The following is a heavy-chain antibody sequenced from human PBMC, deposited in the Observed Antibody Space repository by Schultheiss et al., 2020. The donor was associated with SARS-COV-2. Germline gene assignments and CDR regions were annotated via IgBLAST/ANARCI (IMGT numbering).Heavy chain of an antibody. Sequence: GGSLRLSCDVSGFSISSGYYWGWIRQAPGKGLEWVAVISYDGSNKYYADSVKGRFTISRDNAKNSLFLQMNSLRAEDTAVYYCAREVSTGTRYNWFDPWGQGTLVTVSS. CDR2: ISYDGSNK. J-gene: IGHJ5*02. V-gene: IGHV3-30-3*01. D-gene: IGHD1-7*01. CDR3: AREVSTGTRYNWFDP. CDR1: GFSISSGY.